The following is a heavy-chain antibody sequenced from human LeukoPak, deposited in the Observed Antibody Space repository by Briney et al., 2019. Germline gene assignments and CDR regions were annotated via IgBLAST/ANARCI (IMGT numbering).Heavy chain of an antibody. CDR2: ISSSSSYI. J-gene: IGHJ4*02. Sequence: GGSLRLSCAASGFTFSSYSMNWVRQAPGKGLEWVSSISSSSSYIYYADSVKGRFTISGDNAKNSLYLQMNSLRAEDMALYYCAKDKGSSSPWDYFDYWGQGTLVTVSS. V-gene: IGHV3-21*04. CDR1: GFTFSSYS. CDR3: AKDKGSSSPWDYFDY. D-gene: IGHD6-13*01.